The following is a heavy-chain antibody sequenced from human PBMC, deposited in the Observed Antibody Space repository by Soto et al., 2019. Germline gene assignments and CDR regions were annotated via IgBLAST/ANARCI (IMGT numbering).Heavy chain of an antibody. D-gene: IGHD2-2*01. Sequence: LSLTCTVSGGSISSYYWSWIRQPPGKGLEWIGYIYYSGSTNYNPSLKSRVTISVDTSKNQFSLKVSSVTAADTAVYYCARYNVVPGAIGGLHNWFDPWGQGTLVTVAS. CDR2: IYYSGST. CDR1: GGSISSYY. V-gene: IGHV4-59*08. J-gene: IGHJ5*02. CDR3: ARYNVVPGAIGGLHNWFDP.